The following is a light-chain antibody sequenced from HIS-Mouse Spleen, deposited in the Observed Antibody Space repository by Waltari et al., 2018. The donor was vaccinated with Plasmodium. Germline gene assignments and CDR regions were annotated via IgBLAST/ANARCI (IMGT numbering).Light chain of an antibody. CDR2: AAS. V-gene: IGKV1-8*01. Sequence: AIRMTQSPSSFSASTGDRVTITGRARQGISSYLAWYQHKPGKAPKLLIYAASTLQSGVPSRFSGSGSGTDFTLTISCLQSEDFATYYCQQYYSYPFTFGPGTKVDIK. CDR3: QQYYSYPFT. CDR1: QGISSY. J-gene: IGKJ3*01.